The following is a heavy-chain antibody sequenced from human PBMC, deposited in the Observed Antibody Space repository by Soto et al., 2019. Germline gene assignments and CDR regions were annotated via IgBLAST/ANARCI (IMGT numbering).Heavy chain of an antibody. Sequence: PSETLSLTCTVSGASISSAGYSWSWFRQHPGKGLEWIGYITYSGDTDYNPSLRSRVSISIDTSRNQFSLKLSSVTGADTAVYYCARHRCSSTSWEGCWFGPWGQGTLDTVFS. D-gene: IGHD2-2*01. V-gene: IGHV4-31*03. CDR1: GASISSAGYS. CDR3: ARHRCSSTSWEGCWFGP. J-gene: IGHJ5*02. CDR2: ITYSGDT.